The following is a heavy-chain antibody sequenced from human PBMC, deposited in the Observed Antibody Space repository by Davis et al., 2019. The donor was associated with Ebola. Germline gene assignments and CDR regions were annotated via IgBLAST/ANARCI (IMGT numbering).Heavy chain of an antibody. D-gene: IGHD3-10*01. CDR1: GYSFTNYW. V-gene: IGHV5-51*01. Sequence: GESLKISCQGSGYSFTNYWIGWVRQMPGRGLEWMGIIYPGDSDTRYSPSFRGQVTISADKSISTAYLQWSSLKASDTAMYYCARLFPTGLRWFGEEGRSYWGQGTLVTVSS. CDR2: IYPGDSDT. CDR3: ARLFPTGLRWFGEEGRSY. J-gene: IGHJ4*02.